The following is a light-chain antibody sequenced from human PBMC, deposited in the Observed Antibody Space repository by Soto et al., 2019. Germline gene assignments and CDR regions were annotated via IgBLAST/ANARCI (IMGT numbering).Light chain of an antibody. CDR3: LQHKSYQWS. J-gene: IGKJ1*01. CDR2: AAS. Sequence: DIQMTQSPSALSASVGDRVTITCRSSQAISNYLAWFRQKPGQAPKRLIYAASTLESGVPSRFSGSGPGTEFSLTISSLQPEDFATYFCLQHKSYQWSFGQGTKVDIK. CDR1: QAISNY. V-gene: IGKV1-17*03.